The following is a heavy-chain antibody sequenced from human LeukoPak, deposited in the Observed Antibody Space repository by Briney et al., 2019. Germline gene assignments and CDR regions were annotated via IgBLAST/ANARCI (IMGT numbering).Heavy chain of an antibody. D-gene: IGHD4-11*01. CDR3: ARGGTVTTLYYDS. J-gene: IGHJ4*02. Sequence: PGGSLRLSCEGSGFTFSSYTMIWVRQAPGKGLEWLTSISSTSSYIYYADSVKGRFTISRDNAKNSLYLQMNSLTAEDTAVYYCARGGTVTTLYYDSWGQGTLVTVSS. V-gene: IGHV3-21*01. CDR1: GFTFSSYT. CDR2: ISSTSSYI.